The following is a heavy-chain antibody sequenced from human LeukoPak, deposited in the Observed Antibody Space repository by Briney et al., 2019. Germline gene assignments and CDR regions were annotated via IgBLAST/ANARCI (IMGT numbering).Heavy chain of an antibody. CDR3: AREGGAYCSSTSCSFEKYNWFDP. Sequence: ASVKVSCKASGYTFTCYYMHWVRQAPGQGLEWMGRINPNSGGTNYAQKFQGRVTMTRDTSISTAYMELSRLRSDDPAVYYCAREGGAYCSSTSCSFEKYNWFDPWGQGTLVTVSS. CDR2: INPNSGGT. D-gene: IGHD2-2*01. CDR1: GYTFTCYY. J-gene: IGHJ5*02. V-gene: IGHV1-2*06.